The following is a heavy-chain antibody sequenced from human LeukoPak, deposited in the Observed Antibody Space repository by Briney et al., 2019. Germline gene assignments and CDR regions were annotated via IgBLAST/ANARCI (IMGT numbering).Heavy chain of an antibody. V-gene: IGHV3-7*01. Sequence: GGSLRLSCAASGFTFSSYWTSWVRQAPGKGLEWVANIKEDGSEKYYVDSVKGRFTISRDNAKNSLYLQMNSLRAEDTAVYYCARGASGPFEYWGQGSLVTVSS. CDR1: GFTFSSYW. CDR2: IKEDGSEK. J-gene: IGHJ4*02. CDR3: ARGASGPFEY.